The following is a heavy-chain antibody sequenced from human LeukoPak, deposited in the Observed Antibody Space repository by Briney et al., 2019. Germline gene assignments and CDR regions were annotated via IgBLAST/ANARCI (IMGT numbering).Heavy chain of an antibody. J-gene: IGHJ4*02. CDR1: GFTFNSYS. Sequence: GGSLRLSCAASGFTFNSYSMNWVRQAPGKGLEWVSAISGSGGSTYYADSVKGRFTISRDNSKNTLYLQMNSLRAEDTAVYYCAKDGEGDYGDYVVFDYWGQGTLVTVSS. D-gene: IGHD4-17*01. CDR2: ISGSGGST. CDR3: AKDGEGDYGDYVVFDY. V-gene: IGHV3-23*01.